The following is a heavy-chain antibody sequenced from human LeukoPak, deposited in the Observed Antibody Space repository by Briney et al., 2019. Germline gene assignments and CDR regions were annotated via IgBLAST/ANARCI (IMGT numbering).Heavy chain of an antibody. CDR1: GFTFSDYS. D-gene: IGHD5-24*01. J-gene: IGHJ4*02. CDR2: IGIDSGNT. CDR3: ARDYKYAFDN. V-gene: IGHV3-48*01. Sequence: AAGSLTLSCAGSGFTFSDYSMNWVRQAPGKGLEWISYIGIDSGNTNYADSVKGRFTISGDKAKNSLYLQMNSLRVEDTAVYYCARDYKYAFDNWGQGTLVTVSS.